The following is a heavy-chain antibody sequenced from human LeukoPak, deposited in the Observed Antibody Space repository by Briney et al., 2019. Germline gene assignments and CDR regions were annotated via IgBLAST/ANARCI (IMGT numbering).Heavy chain of an antibody. CDR2: MSSTSSYI. CDR1: RYSFSTYW. V-gene: IGHV3-21*01. J-gene: IGHJ3*02. CDR3: ARDQLRPEPVVGAFDI. D-gene: IGHD2-15*01. Sequence: GESLKISCKTSRYSFSTYWIGWVRQAPGKGLEWVSSMSSTSSYIYYADSVKGRFTISRDNAKNSLYLQMNSLRAEDTAVYYCARDQLRPEPVVGAFDIWGQGTMVTVSS.